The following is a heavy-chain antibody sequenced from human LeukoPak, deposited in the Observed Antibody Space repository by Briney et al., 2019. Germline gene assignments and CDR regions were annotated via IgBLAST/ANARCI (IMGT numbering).Heavy chain of an antibody. CDR1: GFSFDDYA. D-gene: IGHD1-26*01. CDR2: IYSGGIT. Sequence: AGGSLRLSCAASGFSFDDYAMHWVRQAPGKGLQWVSVIYSGGITYYADSVKGRFTISRDNSRNTLYLQMNSLRAEDAAVYYCAREGTTTSFDYWGQGTLVTVSS. CDR3: AREGTTTSFDY. J-gene: IGHJ4*02. V-gene: IGHV3-53*01.